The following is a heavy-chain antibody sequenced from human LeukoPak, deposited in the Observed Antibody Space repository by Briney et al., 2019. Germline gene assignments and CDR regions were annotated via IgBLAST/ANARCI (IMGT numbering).Heavy chain of an antibody. CDR2: ISYDGSNE. J-gene: IGHJ3*02. CDR1: GFTFSSYA. D-gene: IGHD3-22*01. Sequence: GGSLRLSCAASGFTFSSYAMHWVRQAPGKGLEWVAVISYDGSNEFYADSVKGRFTISRDNSKNTLYLQMNSLRAEDTAVYYCARDRWYYYDSSDYYHDAFDIWGQGTMVTVSS. V-gene: IGHV3-30*04. CDR3: ARDRWYYYDSSDYYHDAFDI.